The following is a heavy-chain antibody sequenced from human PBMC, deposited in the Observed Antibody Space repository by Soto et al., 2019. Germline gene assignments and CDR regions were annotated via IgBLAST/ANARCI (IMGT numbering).Heavy chain of an antibody. Sequence: PVGSLRLSCAASGFTFSSYAMSWVSQAPGKGLEWVSAISGSGGSTYYADSVKGRFTISRDNSKNTLYLQMNSLRAEDTAVYYCAKYPKLHPSAAAPDYWGQGTLVTVSS. D-gene: IGHD6-13*01. CDR3: AKYPKLHPSAAAPDY. J-gene: IGHJ4*02. CDR1: GFTFSSYA. CDR2: ISGSGGST. V-gene: IGHV3-23*01.